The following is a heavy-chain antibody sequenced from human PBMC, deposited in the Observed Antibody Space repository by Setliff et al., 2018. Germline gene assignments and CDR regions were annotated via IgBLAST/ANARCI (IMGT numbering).Heavy chain of an antibody. CDR3: ARGRSTVIRGVTSFFYYYMDV. CDR2: IFYSDTA. J-gene: IGHJ6*03. Sequence: PSETLSLTCTVSGDSMTGNHWSWIRQSPGKGLEWIGYIFYSDTAKYNPSLESRAAISVDSSKNQFSLKLRSVTAADTAVYYCARGRSTVIRGVTSFFYYYMDVWGGGTTVTVSS. D-gene: IGHD3-10*01. CDR1: GDSMTGNH. V-gene: IGHV4-59*01.